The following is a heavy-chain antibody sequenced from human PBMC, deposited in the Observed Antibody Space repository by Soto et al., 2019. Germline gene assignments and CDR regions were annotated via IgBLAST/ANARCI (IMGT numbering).Heavy chain of an antibody. Sequence: PSETLSLTCNVSGGSISSFYWTWIRQPAGGRLEWIGRVYDSGSSNYNPSLKTRITMSLRRSRSQFSLSLYSVTAADTAVYYCARGVAETDFYPWANWFGLWGQGILVTVSS. V-gene: IGHV4-4*07. J-gene: IGHJ5*02. CDR3: ARGVAETDFYPWANWFGL. CDR1: GGSISSFY. D-gene: IGHD6-19*01. CDR2: VYDSGSS.